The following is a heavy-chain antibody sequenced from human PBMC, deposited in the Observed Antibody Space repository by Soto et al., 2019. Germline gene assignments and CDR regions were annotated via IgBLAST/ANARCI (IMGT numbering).Heavy chain of an antibody. J-gene: IGHJ4*02. Sequence: GGSLRLSCAASGPTLSSNAMSWVRQAPGKGLEWVSAISGSGGRTYYADSVKGRFTISRDSSKNTVYLRMNGLKADDSAVYYCARANVDTSVVNEYYFDYWGQGTLVTVSS. CDR1: GPTLSSNA. V-gene: IGHV3-23*01. D-gene: IGHD5-18*01. CDR2: ISGSGGRT. CDR3: ARANVDTSVVNEYYFDY.